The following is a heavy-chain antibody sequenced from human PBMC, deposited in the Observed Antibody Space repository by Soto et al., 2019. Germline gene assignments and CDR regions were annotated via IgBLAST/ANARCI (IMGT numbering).Heavy chain of an antibody. Sequence: SGPTLVNATQTLTLTCTYSGFSLSTSGMCVSWIRQPPGKALEWLARIDWDDYKYYSTSLKSRRTISKDTSKNHVVLTMTNMDPVDTATYYCARTLSPTGKAANWFDTWRQGTLMTVSS. CDR3: ARTLSPTGKAANWFDT. CDR1: GFSLSTSGMC. V-gene: IGHV2-70*11. J-gene: IGHJ5*02. D-gene: IGHD1-1*01. CDR2: IDWDDYK.